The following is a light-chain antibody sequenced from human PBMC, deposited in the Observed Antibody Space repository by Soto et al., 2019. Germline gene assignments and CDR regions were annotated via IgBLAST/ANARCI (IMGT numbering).Light chain of an antibody. Sequence: QTVVTQPPSVSGAPGQRVTISCTGSSSNIGAGYDVHWYQQLPGTAPKLLIYGNSNRPSGVPDRSSGYKSGTSASLAITGLQAEDEADYYCQSYDSSLGGWVFGGGTKLTVL. CDR1: SSNIGAGYD. CDR3: QSYDSSLGGWV. CDR2: GNS. V-gene: IGLV1-40*01. J-gene: IGLJ3*02.